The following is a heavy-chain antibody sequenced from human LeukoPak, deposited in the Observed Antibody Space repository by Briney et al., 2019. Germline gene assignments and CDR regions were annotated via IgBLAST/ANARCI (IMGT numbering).Heavy chain of an antibody. CDR3: ARGGFRACDY. V-gene: IGHV4-59*08. Sequence: PSETLSLTCTVSGGSISPYYWSWIRQSPGKGLELIGYIYYSGYTNYNPSLKSRVTISLDTSKNQFSLKQSSVTAADTAMYYCARGGFRACDYWGQGALVTVSS. CDR2: IYYSGYT. J-gene: IGHJ4*02. D-gene: IGHD3-16*01. CDR1: GGSISPYY.